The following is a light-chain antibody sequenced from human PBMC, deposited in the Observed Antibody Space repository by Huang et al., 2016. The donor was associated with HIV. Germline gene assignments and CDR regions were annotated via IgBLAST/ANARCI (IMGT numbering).Light chain of an antibody. V-gene: IGKV3-15*01. CDR3: QHYNNWPPLT. Sequence: EIVMTQSPATLSVSPGERVTLSCRASQSVNSNLAWYQQKFGQAPRLLIYGASTRATGIPARFSGSGSGTEFTLTISSLQSEDFAVYYCQHYNNWPPLTFGGGTKVEIK. CDR2: GAS. J-gene: IGKJ4*01. CDR1: QSVNSN.